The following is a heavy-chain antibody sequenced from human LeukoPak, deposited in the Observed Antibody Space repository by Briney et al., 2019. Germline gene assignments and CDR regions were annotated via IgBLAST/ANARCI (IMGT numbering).Heavy chain of an antibody. CDR2: ISGGGDST. J-gene: IGHJ4*02. CDR1: GFTFTNHA. V-gene: IGHV3-23*01. Sequence: GGSLRLSCVASGFTFTNHAMSWVRQAPGKGLEWVSGISGGGDSTYYADSVKGRFTISRDNSKNTLYLQMNSPRAEDTAVYYCAKDAVYGVIVASRGFDCWGQGTLVTVSS. CDR3: AKDAVYGVIVASRGFDC. D-gene: IGHD2-21*01.